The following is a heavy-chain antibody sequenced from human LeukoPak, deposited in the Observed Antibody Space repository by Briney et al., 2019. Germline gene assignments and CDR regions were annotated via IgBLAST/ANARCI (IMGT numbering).Heavy chain of an antibody. V-gene: IGHV6-1*01. J-gene: IGHJ6*03. D-gene: IGHD6-19*01. CDR2: TYYRSKWYN. CDR1: GDSVSSNSAA. Sequence: SQTLSLTCAISGDSVSSNSAAWNWIRQSPSRGLERLGRTYYRSKWYNDYAVSVKSRITINPDTSKNQFSLQLNSVTPEDTAVYYCAREPPIAVAGTYYYYYMDVWGKGTTVTVSS. CDR3: AREPPIAVAGTYYYYYMDV.